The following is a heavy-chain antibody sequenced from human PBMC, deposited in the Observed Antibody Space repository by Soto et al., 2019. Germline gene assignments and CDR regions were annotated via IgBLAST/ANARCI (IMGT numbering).Heavy chain of an antibody. Sequence: EVQLLASGGDLVRPGGSLRLSCAGSGFMFSNYPMSWVSQAPGKGPEWVAGIKAAGGDTYYADSVKGRFTISRDNFNDMLYLQMNSLTVEDTAMYYCTRDVVASSPPVADYWGQGTLVTVSS. J-gene: IGHJ4*02. CDR1: GFMFSNYP. V-gene: IGHV3-23*01. D-gene: IGHD5-12*01. CDR3: TRDVVASSPPVADY. CDR2: IKAAGGDT.